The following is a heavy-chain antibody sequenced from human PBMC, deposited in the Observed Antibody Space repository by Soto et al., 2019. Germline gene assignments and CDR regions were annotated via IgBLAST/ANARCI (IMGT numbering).Heavy chain of an antibody. J-gene: IGHJ4*02. V-gene: IGHV1-69*13. CDR1: GGTFSSYA. D-gene: IGHD2-15*01. CDR3: ARVAGYCSGGSCYYFDY. CDR2: IIPIFGTA. Sequence: GASVKVSCKASGGTFSSYAISWVRQAPGQGLEWMGGIIPIFGTANYAQKFQGRVTITADESTSTAYMELSSLRSEDTAVYYCARVAGYCSGGSCYYFDYWGQGTLVTVSS.